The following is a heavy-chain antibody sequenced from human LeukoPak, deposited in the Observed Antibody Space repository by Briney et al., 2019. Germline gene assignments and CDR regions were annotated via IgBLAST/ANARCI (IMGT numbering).Heavy chain of an antibody. D-gene: IGHD2-21*01. J-gene: IGHJ4*02. CDR3: ARDGGHCLDY. CDR2: ILYDGSYK. CDR1: GFNFSASG. V-gene: IGHV3-33*01. Sequence: GGSLRLSCAAAGFNFSASGMHWIRHSPGQGLNWVALILYDGSYKYSADSVKGRFSISRDNSKNTVYLEMNSLRPEDTAVYYCARDGGHCLDYWGQGSLVTVSS.